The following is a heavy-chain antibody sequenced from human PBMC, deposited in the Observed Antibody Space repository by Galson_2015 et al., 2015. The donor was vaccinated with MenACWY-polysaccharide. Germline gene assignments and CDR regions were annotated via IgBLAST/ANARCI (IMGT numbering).Heavy chain of an antibody. J-gene: IGHJ3*02. CDR1: GDSVSNNPVA. D-gene: IGHD2-15*01. V-gene: IGHV6-1*01. CDR3: ARGAYSSFDI. Sequence: CAISGDSVSNNPVAWNWIRQSPSRGLEWLGRTYRGSNQYAASMRGQIAINSDTSTNQFSLQLSSVTPEDTGLYYCARGAYSSFDIWGQGTMVTVSS. CDR2: TYRGSN.